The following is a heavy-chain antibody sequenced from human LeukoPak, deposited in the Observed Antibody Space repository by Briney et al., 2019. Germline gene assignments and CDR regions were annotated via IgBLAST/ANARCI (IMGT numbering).Heavy chain of an antibody. CDR2: INHSGST. J-gene: IGHJ5*02. CDR3: ARVSFSDYVP. Sequence: SETLSLTCAGYCGSFIGYYCSWIRQPPWKGLEWIGEINHSGSTNYNPSLKSLVTISVGTSKNQFSLKLSSVTASDTAVYYCARVSFSDYVPWGQGTLVTVSS. CDR1: CGSFIGYY. V-gene: IGHV4-34*01. D-gene: IGHD4-17*01.